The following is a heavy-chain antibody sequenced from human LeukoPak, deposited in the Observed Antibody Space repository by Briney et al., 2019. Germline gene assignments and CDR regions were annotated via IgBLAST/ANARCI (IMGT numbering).Heavy chain of an antibody. Sequence: PGESLKISCEGSGYSLKNYWIGWVRQMPGKGLEWMGITYPDDSDTRYSPSFQGQVTISADKSIGTAYLQWSSLKASDTAMYYCAIGGDSTTSCYRCFNYWGQGTLVTVSS. CDR1: GYSLKNYW. D-gene: IGHD2-2*01. CDR2: TYPDDSDT. V-gene: IGHV5-51*01. J-gene: IGHJ4*02. CDR3: AIGGDSTTSCYRCFNY.